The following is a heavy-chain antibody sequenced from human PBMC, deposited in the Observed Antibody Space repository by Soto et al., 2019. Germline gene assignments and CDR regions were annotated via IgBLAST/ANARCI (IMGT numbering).Heavy chain of an antibody. CDR3: ARIGGEVPASEGVDFDY. Sequence: SETLSLTCTVSGGSISSYYWSWIRQPPGKGLEWIGYIYYSGSTNYNPSLKSRVTISVDTSKNQFSLKLSSVTAADTAVYYCARIGGEVPASEGVDFDYWGQGTLVTVSS. D-gene: IGHD2-2*01. CDR1: GGSISSYY. V-gene: IGHV4-59*01. CDR2: IYYSGST. J-gene: IGHJ4*02.